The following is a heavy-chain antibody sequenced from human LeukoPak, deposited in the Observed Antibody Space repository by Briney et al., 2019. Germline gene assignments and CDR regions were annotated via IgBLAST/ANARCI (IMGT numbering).Heavy chain of an antibody. Sequence: GGSLRLSCAASEFTFSDYYMSWIRQAPGKGLEWVSYISSSGSTIYYADSVKGRFTITRDNAKNSLYLQMNSLRADDTAVYYCARVGLGYTPSDYWGQGTLVTVSS. D-gene: IGHD3/OR15-3a*01. CDR3: ARVGLGYTPSDY. J-gene: IGHJ4*02. V-gene: IGHV3-11*01. CDR2: ISSSGSTI. CDR1: EFTFSDYY.